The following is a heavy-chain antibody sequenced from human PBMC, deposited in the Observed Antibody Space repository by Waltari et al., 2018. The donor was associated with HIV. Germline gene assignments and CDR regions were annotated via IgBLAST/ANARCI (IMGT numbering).Heavy chain of an antibody. CDR2: ITCNSETT. V-gene: IGHV3-9*01. CDR1: GFTFDDSA. D-gene: IGHD3-22*01. J-gene: IGHJ4*02. Sequence: EVQLVESGGGLVQPGRSLRLSCAASGFTFDDSAMHRVLQAPGKGLDGHSCITCNSETTDYADSVKGPFTISRDNAKNSLYLHMNSLRTEDTALYFCVKDGGLSSRQYFIGYFDSWGQGPLVTGST. CDR3: VKDGGLSSRQYFIGYFDS.